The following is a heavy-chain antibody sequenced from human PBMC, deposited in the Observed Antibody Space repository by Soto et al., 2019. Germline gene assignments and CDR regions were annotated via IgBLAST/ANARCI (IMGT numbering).Heavy chain of an antibody. V-gene: IGHV1-69*12. CDR1: GGTFSSYA. CDR3: ARDFYGSGSRGLWAFDI. J-gene: IGHJ3*02. Sequence: QVQLVQSGAEVKKPGSSVKVSCKASGGTFSSYAISWVRQAPGQGLEWMGGIIPIFGTANYAQKFQGRVTITADESTSTAYMELSSLRSEDTAVYYCARDFYGSGSRGLWAFDIWGQGTMVTVSS. CDR2: IIPIFGTA. D-gene: IGHD3-10*01.